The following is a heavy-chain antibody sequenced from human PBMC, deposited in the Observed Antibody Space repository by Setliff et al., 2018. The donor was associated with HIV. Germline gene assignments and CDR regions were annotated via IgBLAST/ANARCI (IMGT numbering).Heavy chain of an antibody. Sequence: GGSLRLSCAASGFTFSDFWMYWVRQAPGKGLEWVSVIYGGDVTHYTDSLKGRFIISRDNSRNIVYLQMYGLRIEDTAVYYCAKGIKWLDPWGQGTPVTVSS. D-gene: IGHD2-15*01. J-gene: IGHJ5*02. V-gene: IGHV3-53*01. CDR3: AKGIKWLDP. CDR2: IYGGDVT. CDR1: GFTFSDFW.